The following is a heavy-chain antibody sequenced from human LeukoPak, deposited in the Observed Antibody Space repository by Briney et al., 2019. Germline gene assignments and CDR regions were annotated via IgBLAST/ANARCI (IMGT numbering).Heavy chain of an antibody. V-gene: IGHV4-34*01. CDR3: ARGTEKIVAAAGT. J-gene: IGHJ5*02. CDR1: GGSFSNYH. CDR2: INYSGAT. D-gene: IGHD6-13*01. Sequence: SETLSLTCAVYGGSFSNYHWSWIRQPPGKGLEWIGEINYSGATTYNPSLKSRVTISVDTSKNQFSLILSSLTAADTAVYYCARGTEKIVAAAGTWGQGTLVTVSS.